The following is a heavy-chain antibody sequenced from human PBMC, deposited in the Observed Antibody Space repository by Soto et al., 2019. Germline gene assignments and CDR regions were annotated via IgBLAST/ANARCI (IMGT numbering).Heavy chain of an antibody. J-gene: IGHJ4*02. CDR2: IIPILGIA. Sequence: QVQLVQSGAEVKKTGSSVKVSCKASGGTFSSYTISWVRQAPGQGLEWMGRIIPILGIANYAQKLQGRVTITADKSTSTAYMELSSLRSEDTAVYYCARAPSITGTTVDYWGQGTLVTVSS. D-gene: IGHD1-7*01. CDR3: ARAPSITGTTVDY. V-gene: IGHV1-69*02. CDR1: GGTFSSYT.